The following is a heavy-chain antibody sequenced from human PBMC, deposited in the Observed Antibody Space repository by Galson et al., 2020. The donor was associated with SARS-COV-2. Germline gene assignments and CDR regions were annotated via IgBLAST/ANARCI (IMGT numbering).Heavy chain of an antibody. D-gene: IGHD3-10*01. CDR2: INPNSGGT. V-gene: IGHV1-2*02. Sequence: ASVKVSCKASGYTFTGYYMHWVRQAPGQGLAWMGWINPNSGGTNYAQKFQGRVTMTRDTSISTAYMELSRLRSDDTAVYYCAREGITMVRGVRSWFDPWGQGTLVTVSS. CDR3: AREGITMVRGVRSWFDP. CDR1: GYTFTGYY. J-gene: IGHJ5*02.